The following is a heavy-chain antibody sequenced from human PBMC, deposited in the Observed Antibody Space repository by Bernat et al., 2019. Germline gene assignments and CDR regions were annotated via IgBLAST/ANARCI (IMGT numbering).Heavy chain of an antibody. D-gene: IGHD6-19*01. J-gene: IGHJ4*02. CDR2: IYYSGST. V-gene: IGHV4-59*08. Sequence: QVQLQESGPGLVKPSETLSLTYTVSGGSISSYYWSWIRQPPGKGLEWIGYIYYSGSTNYNPSLKSRVTISVDTSKNQFSLKLSSVTAADSAVYYCAGTYSSGWSQSSFRPNGNKTIDYWGQGTLVTVSS. CDR3: AGTYSSGWSQSSFRPNGNKTIDY. CDR1: GGSISSYY.